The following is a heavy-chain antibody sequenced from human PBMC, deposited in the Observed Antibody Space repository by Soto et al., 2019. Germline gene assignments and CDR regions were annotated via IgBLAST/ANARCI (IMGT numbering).Heavy chain of an antibody. CDR3: ARGARGPRGVPTYFHF. D-gene: IGHD2-8*01. V-gene: IGHV4-31*01. CDR1: GDSMTSGGYY. J-gene: IGHJ4*02. Sequence: PSETLSLTCSVSGDSMTSGGYYWTWLRHHPGKALEGLGNIHYTGDTYSNPSLKSPITVSMDTSKNEFSLNLTSVTFADTAVYFCARGARGPRGVPTYFHFWGQGTLVTVSS. CDR2: IHYTGDT.